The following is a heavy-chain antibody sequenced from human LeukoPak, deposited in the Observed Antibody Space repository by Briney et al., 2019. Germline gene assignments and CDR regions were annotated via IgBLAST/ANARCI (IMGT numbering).Heavy chain of an antibody. Sequence: SETLSLTCTVSGGSISSSSYYWGWIRQPPGKGLEWIGSIYYSGSTYYNPSLKSRVTISVDTSKNQFSLKLSSVTAADTAVYYCARHQNEKGIAAAIDYWGQGTLVTVSS. D-gene: IGHD6-13*01. CDR1: GGSISSSSYY. V-gene: IGHV4-39*01. CDR2: IYYSGST. CDR3: ARHQNEKGIAAAIDY. J-gene: IGHJ4*02.